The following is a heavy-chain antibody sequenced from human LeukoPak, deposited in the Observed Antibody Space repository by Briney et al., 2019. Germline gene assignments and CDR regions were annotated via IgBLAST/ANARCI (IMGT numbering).Heavy chain of an antibody. D-gene: IGHD4-17*01. CDR3: AGSTVTTESGAFDI. Sequence: ASVTVSCKSSVYTFTGYYMHWVRQAPGQGLEWMGWINPNSGGTNYAQKFQGRVTMTRDTSISTAYMELSRLRSDDTAVYYCAGSTVTTESGAFDIWGQGTMVTVSS. CDR2: INPNSGGT. J-gene: IGHJ3*02. CDR1: VYTFTGYY. V-gene: IGHV1-2*02.